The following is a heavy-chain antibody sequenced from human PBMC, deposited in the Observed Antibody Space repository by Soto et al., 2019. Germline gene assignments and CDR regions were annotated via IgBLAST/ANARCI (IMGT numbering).Heavy chain of an antibody. V-gene: IGHV4-39*01. CDR2: IYYSGST. CDR1: GGSISSSSYY. CDR3: ARLVIVVVPAAISNWFDP. Sequence: SETLSLTCTVSGGSISSSSYYWGWIRQPPGKGLEWIGSIYYSGSTYYNPSLKSRVTISGDTSKNQFSLKLSSVTAADTAVYYCARLVIVVVPAAISNWFDPWGQGTLVTVSS. D-gene: IGHD2-2*01. J-gene: IGHJ5*02.